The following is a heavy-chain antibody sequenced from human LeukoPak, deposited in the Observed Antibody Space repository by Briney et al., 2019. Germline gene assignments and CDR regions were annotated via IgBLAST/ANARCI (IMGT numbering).Heavy chain of an antibody. D-gene: IGHD1-26*01. Sequence: PSQTLSLTCTVSGGSINNRAYYWSWIRQHPGKGLEWIGNIYHSVNTYYNPSLKSRLTISVDTSKNQFSLRLSSVTAADTAVYFCARRSLNAFDFWGQGTMVTVSS. CDR3: ARRSLNAFDF. V-gene: IGHV4-31*03. CDR1: GGSINNRAYY. CDR2: IYHSVNT. J-gene: IGHJ3*01.